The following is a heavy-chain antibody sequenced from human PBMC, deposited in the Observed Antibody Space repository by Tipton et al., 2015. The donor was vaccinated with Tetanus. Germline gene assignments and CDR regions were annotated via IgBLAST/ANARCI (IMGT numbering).Heavy chain of an antibody. J-gene: IGHJ4*02. CDR3: ARGHGHYDSSGYPNTPTQRTRYFDY. D-gene: IGHD3-22*01. Sequence: GLVKPSETLSITCDVYGGSFSGYYWSWIRQPPGKGLEWIGEINHSGSTNHNPSLKSRVAISVDTSKNQFSMKLSSVTAADTAVYYCARGHGHYDSSGYPNTPTQRTRYFDYCGQGTLVTVSS. CDR2: INHSGST. V-gene: IGHV4-34*01. CDR1: GGSFSGYY.